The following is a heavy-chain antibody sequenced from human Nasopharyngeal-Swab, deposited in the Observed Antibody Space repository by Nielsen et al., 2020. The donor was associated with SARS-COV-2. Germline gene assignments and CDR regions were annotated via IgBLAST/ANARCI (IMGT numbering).Heavy chain of an antibody. CDR3: ARDCSGGSCYPSYYYGMDV. J-gene: IGHJ6*02. CDR1: EFTVSSNY. V-gene: IGHV3-53*01. D-gene: IGHD2-15*01. Sequence: GGSLRLSCAASEFTVSSNYMSWVRQAPGKGLEWVSVIYSGGSTYYADSVKGRFTISRDNSKNTLYLQMNSLRAEDTAVYYCARDCSGGSCYPSYYYGMDVWGQGTTVTVSS. CDR2: IYSGGST.